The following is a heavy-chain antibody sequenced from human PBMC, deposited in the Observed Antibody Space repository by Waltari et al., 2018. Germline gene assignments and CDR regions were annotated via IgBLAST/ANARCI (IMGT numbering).Heavy chain of an antibody. CDR2: IYHSGST. CDR1: GYSISSGYY. J-gene: IGHJ4*02. CDR3: ARRLYSGSYVDY. Sequence: QVQLQESGPGLVKPSETLSLTCAVSGYSISSGYYWGWIRQPPGKGLEWIGSIYHSGSTYYNPSLKSRVTISVDTSKNQFSLKLSSVTAADTAVYYCARRLYSGSYVDYWGQGTLVTVSS. V-gene: IGHV4-38-2*01. D-gene: IGHD1-26*01.